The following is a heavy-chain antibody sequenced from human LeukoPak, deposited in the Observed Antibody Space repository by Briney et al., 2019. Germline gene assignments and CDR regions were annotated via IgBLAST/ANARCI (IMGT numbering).Heavy chain of an antibody. Sequence: GASVKVSCKASGYTCTNYYMHWVRQAPGQGLEWMGWIDPNTGDTNYSQNIQGRATMTRDTSINTAYMEFTSLGSDDTAVYYCARGRTMDGSTPPFEIWGQGTMVTVSS. CDR2: IDPNTGDT. D-gene: IGHD4/OR15-4a*01. CDR3: ARGRTMDGSTPPFEI. J-gene: IGHJ3*02. V-gene: IGHV1-2*02. CDR1: GYTCTNYY.